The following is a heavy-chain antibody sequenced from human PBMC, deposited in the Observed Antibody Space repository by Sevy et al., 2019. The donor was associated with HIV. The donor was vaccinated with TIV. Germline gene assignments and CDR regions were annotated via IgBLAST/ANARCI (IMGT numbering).Heavy chain of an antibody. Sequence: GGSLRLSCTASGFTFSYYGMHWVRQTPGKGLEWVAFIGYDGTDKYYSDSVKGRFVISTDNSKNTLFLQMNSLRTEDTAIYYCAKNTASAGTGGFDYWGQGALVTVSS. CDR3: AKNTASAGTGGFDY. CDR2: IGYDGTDK. D-gene: IGHD6-19*01. J-gene: IGHJ4*02. V-gene: IGHV3-30*02. CDR1: GFTFSYYG.